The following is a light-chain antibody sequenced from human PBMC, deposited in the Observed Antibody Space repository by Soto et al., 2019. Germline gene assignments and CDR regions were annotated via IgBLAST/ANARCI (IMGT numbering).Light chain of an antibody. CDR3: QQYGSSPLFT. CDR1: QSVSSSY. Sequence: EIVLTQSPGTLSLSPGERATLSCRASQSVSSSYLAWYQQKPGQAPWLLIYGASSRATGIPDRFSGSGSGTDFTLTLSRLEPEDFAVYYCQQYGSSPLFTFGPGTKVDIK. V-gene: IGKV3-20*01. CDR2: GAS. J-gene: IGKJ3*01.